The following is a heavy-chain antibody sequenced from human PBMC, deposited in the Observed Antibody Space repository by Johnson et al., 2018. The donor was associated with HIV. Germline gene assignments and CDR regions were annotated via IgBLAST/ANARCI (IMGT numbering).Heavy chain of an antibody. J-gene: IGHJ3*02. CDR2: ISFDGNLK. D-gene: IGHD3-22*01. CDR1: GLSFSNFG. CDR3: ARDKWVVVVINPSDAFDI. V-gene: IGHV3-33*08. Sequence: QVQLVESGGGVVQPGKSLTLSCVGSGLSFSNFGIHWVRQAPGKGPEWVAVISFDGNLKKYADSVKGRFTISRDNSKNTLYLQMTSLRAEDTAVYYCARDKWVVVVINPSDAFDIWGQGTMVTVSS.